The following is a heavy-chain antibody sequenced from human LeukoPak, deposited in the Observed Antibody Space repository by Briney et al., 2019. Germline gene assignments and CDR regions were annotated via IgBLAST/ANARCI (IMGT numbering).Heavy chain of an antibody. J-gene: IGHJ5*02. CDR3: ARDGMVRGVILPLGFDP. CDR1: RGTFSSYA. CDR2: IIPIFGTA. V-gene: IGHV1-69*05. Sequence: SVKASCKASRGTFSSYAISWVRQAPGQGLEWMGRIIPIFGTANYAQKFQGRVTITTDESTSTAYMELSSLRSEDTAVYYCARDGMVRGVILPLGFDPWGQGTLVTVSS. D-gene: IGHD3-10*01.